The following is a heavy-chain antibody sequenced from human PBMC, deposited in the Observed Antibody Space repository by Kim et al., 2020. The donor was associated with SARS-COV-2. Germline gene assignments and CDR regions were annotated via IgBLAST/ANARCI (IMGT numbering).Heavy chain of an antibody. CDR2: ISSSSSYI. CDR3: ARGRSSWYEYYYYGMDV. V-gene: IGHV3-21*01. Sequence: GGSLRLSCAASGFTFSSYSMNWVRQAPGKGLEWVSSISSSSSYIYYADSVKGRFTISRDNAKNSLYLQMNSLRAEDTAVYYCARGRSSWYEYYYYGMDVWGQGTTVTVSS. D-gene: IGHD6-13*01. CDR1: GFTFSSYS. J-gene: IGHJ6*02.